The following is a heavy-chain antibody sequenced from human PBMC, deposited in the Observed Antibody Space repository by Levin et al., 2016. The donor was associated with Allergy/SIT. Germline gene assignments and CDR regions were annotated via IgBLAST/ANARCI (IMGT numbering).Heavy chain of an antibody. CDR1: GFTFSSYG. CDR2: IWYDGSNK. CDR3: ARDLNQRWLHVLGY. J-gene: IGHJ4*02. Sequence: GESLKISCAASGFTFSSYGMHWVRQAPGKGLEWVAVIWYDGSNKYYADSVKGRFTISRDNSKNTLYLQMNSLRAEDTAVYYCARDLNQRWLHVLGYWGQGTLVTVSS. V-gene: IGHV3-33*01. D-gene: IGHD5-24*01.